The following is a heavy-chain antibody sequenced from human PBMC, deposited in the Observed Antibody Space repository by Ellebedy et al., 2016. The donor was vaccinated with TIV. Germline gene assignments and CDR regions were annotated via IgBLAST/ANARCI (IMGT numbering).Heavy chain of an antibody. V-gene: IGHV4-59*08. CDR3: ARGVGGSYYADY. CDR2: LYSSGST. D-gene: IGHD1-26*01. J-gene: IGHJ4*02. CDR1: GASISSSY. Sequence: MPSETLSLTCTVSGASISSSYWGWIRQTPGKGLEWIGDLYSSGSTNCNPSLKSRVTISVDTSKNQFSLNLSSVTAADAAVYFCARGVGGSYYADYWGQGTLVTVSS.